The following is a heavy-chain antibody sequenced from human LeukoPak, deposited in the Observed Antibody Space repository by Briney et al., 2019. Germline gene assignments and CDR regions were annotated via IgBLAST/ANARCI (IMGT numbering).Heavy chain of an antibody. Sequence: GGSLRLSCAASGFTFSTYEMNWIRQAPGKALDWVATISGDGGRTYYADSVKGRFTISRDNSKRTQYLQMDRLRADGTAIYYCAKQGENSGWGSFDHWGQGILVSVSS. V-gene: IGHV3-23*01. D-gene: IGHD6-19*01. CDR1: GFTFSTYE. J-gene: IGHJ4*02. CDR3: AKQGENSGWGSFDH. CDR2: ISGDGGRT.